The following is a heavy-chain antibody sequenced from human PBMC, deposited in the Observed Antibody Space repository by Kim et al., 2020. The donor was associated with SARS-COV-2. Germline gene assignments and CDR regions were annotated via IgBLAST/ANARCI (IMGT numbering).Heavy chain of an antibody. J-gene: IGHJ6*03. CDR1: GGSFSGYY. CDR3: ARGEIVVVTAMVTYYYYYYMDV. CDR2: INHSGST. V-gene: IGHV4-34*01. Sequence: ETLSLTCAVYGGSFSGYYWSWIRQSPGKGLEWIGEINHSGSTNYNPSLKSRVTISVDTSKNQFSLKLSSVTAADTAVYYCARGEIVVVTAMVTYYYYYYMDVWGKGTTVTVSS. D-gene: IGHD2-21*02.